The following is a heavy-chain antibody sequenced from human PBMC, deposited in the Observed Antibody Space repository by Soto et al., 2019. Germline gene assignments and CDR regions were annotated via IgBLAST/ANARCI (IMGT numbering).Heavy chain of an antibody. CDR3: ARASVAAGFYYMDV. D-gene: IGHD6-13*01. CDR2: IWYDGSNK. CDR1: GFTFSSYG. Sequence: PGGSLRLSCAASGFTFSSYGMHWVRQAPGKGLEWVAVIWYDGSNKYYADSVKGRFTISRDNSKNTLYLQMNSLRAEDTAVYYCARASVAAGFYYMDVWGKGTTVTVSS. J-gene: IGHJ6*03. V-gene: IGHV3-33*01.